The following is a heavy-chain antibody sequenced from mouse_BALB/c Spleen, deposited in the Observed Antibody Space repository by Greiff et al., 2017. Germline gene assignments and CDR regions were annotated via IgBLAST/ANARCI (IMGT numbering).Heavy chain of an antibody. D-gene: IGHD1-1*01. CDR3: ARDYGSSYKGAMDY. Sequence: VHVKQSGPELVKPGASMKISCKASGYSFTGYTMNWVKQSHGKNLEWIGLINPYNGGTSYNQKFKGKATLTVDKSSSTAYMELLSLTSEDSAVYYCARDYGSSYKGAMDYWGQGTSVTVSS. V-gene: IGHV1-18*01. CDR2: INPYNGGT. CDR1: GYSFTGYT. J-gene: IGHJ4*01.